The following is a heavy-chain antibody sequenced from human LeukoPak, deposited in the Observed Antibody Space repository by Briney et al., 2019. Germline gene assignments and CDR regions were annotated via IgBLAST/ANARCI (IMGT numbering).Heavy chain of an antibody. CDR3: ARDRGITIFGVDQNWFVP. V-gene: IGHV1-2*02. CDR2: INPNSGGT. Sequence: GASVKVSCKASGYTFTGYYMHWVRQAPGQGLEWMGWINPNSGGTNYAQKFQGRVTVTRDTCISTAYMELSRLRSDDTAVYYCARDRGITIFGVDQNWFVPWGQGTLVTVSS. J-gene: IGHJ5*02. D-gene: IGHD3-3*01. CDR1: GYTFTGYY.